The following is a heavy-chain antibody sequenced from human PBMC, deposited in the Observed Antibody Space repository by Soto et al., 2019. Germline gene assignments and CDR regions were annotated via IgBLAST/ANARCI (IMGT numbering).Heavy chain of an antibody. J-gene: IGHJ6*02. Sequence: GGSLTLSCAASGFTFGDYAMSWFRQAPGKGLEGVVFIRSKAYGGTTEYAASVKGRFTISRDDSKSIAYLQMNSLKTEDTAVYYCTRTKYIAVAAPYYYYYGMDVWGQRTTVIVSS. CDR1: GFTFGDYA. V-gene: IGHV3-49*03. CDR3: TRTKYIAVAAPYYYYYGMDV. D-gene: IGHD6-19*01. CDR2: IRSKAYGGTT.